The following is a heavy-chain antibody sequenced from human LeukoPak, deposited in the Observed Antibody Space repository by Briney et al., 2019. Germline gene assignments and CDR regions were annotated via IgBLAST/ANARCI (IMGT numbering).Heavy chain of an antibody. CDR3: AKDFDYDFWSGYFDAFDT. J-gene: IGHJ3*02. CDR1: GFTFSSYW. Sequence: GGSLRLSCAASGFTFSSYWMSWVRQAPGKGLEWVAFMRYDGSNKYYADSVKGRFTISRDNSRNTLYLQMNSLRAEDTAVYYCAKDFDYDFWSGYFDAFDTWGQGTMVTVSS. D-gene: IGHD3-3*01. V-gene: IGHV3-30*02. CDR2: MRYDGSNK.